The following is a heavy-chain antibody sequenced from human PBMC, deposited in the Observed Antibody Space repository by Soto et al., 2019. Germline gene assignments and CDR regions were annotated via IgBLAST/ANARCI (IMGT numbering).Heavy chain of an antibody. CDR3: ARVAESGYSYAIAGGMDV. V-gene: IGHV1-69*06. CDR1: GGPFSSYA. CDR2: IIPIFGTA. Sequence: SVKVSCKASGGPFSSYAISWVRQAPGQGLEWMGGIIPIFGTANYAQKFQGRVTITADKSTSTAYMELSSLRSEDTAVYDCARVAESGYSYAIAGGMDVWGQGTTVTVS. J-gene: IGHJ6*02. D-gene: IGHD5-18*01.